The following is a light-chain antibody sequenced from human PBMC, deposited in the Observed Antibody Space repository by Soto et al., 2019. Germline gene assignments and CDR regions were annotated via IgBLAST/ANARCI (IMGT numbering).Light chain of an antibody. J-gene: IGKJ5*01. Sequence: EIVLTQSPGTLSLSPGERATLSCRTSQTITNNYLAWYQQKPGQAPSLLIYGASSRVTGIPDRFSGSGSGTAFTPTISRLEPEDFAVYYCQQYGTSPITFGQGTRLEIK. V-gene: IGKV3-20*01. CDR3: QQYGTSPIT. CDR1: QTITNNY. CDR2: GAS.